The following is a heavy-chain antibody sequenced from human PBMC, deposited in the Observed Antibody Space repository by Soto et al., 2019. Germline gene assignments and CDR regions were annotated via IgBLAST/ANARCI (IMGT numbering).Heavy chain of an antibody. CDR2: INPSGGST. V-gene: IGHV1-46*01. J-gene: IGHJ5*02. D-gene: IGHD6-13*01. CDR1: GYTFTSYY. CDR3: AREGSIAAAGTGYNWFVP. Sequence: QVQLVQSGAEVKKPGASVKVSCKASGYTFTSYYMHWVRQAPGQGLEWMGIINPSGGSTSYAQKFQGRVTLTRDTSTSTVYMELSSLRSEDTAMYYCAREGSIAAAGTGYNWFVPWGQGTLVTVSS.